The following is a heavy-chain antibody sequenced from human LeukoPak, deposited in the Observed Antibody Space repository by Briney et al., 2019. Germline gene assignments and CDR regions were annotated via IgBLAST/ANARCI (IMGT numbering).Heavy chain of an antibody. D-gene: IGHD3-10*01. V-gene: IGHV3-30-3*01. Sequence: GGSLRLSCAASGFTCSSYAMHWVRQAPGKGRVGVAVISYDGSNKYYADSVKGRFTIYRDNSKNTLYLQMNSLRAEDTAVYYCASAMVRGRAFDIWGQGTMVTVSS. CDR1: GFTCSSYA. CDR3: ASAMVRGRAFDI. J-gene: IGHJ3*02. CDR2: ISYDGSNK.